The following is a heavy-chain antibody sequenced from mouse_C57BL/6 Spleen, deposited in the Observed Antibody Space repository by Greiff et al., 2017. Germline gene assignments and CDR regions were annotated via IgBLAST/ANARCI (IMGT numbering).Heavy chain of an antibody. CDR3: AIEGYYYEVVGLDYAMDY. CDR1: GYTFTSYW. J-gene: IGHJ4*01. Sequence: VKLQQPGAELVKPGASVKVSCKASGYTFTSYWMHWVKQRPGQGLEWIGRIHPSDSDTNYNQKFKGKATLTVDKSSSTAYMQLSSLTSEDSAVYYCAIEGYYYEVVGLDYAMDYWGQGTSVTVSS. CDR2: IHPSDSDT. D-gene: IGHD1-1*01. V-gene: IGHV1-74*01.